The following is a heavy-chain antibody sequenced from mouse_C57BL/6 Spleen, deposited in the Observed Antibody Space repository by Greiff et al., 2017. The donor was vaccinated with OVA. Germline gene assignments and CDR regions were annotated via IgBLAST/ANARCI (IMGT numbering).Heavy chain of an antibody. V-gene: IGHV1-55*01. Sequence: QVQLQQPGAELVKPGASVKMSCKASGYTFTSYWITWVKLRPGQGLEWIGDIYPGSGSTNYNEKFKSKATLTVDTSSSTAYMQLSSLTSEDSAVYYCARNYYGSTYEGFAYWGQGTLVTVSA. CDR2: IYPGSGST. CDR3: ARNYYGSTYEGFAY. D-gene: IGHD1-1*01. CDR1: GYTFTSYW. J-gene: IGHJ3*01.